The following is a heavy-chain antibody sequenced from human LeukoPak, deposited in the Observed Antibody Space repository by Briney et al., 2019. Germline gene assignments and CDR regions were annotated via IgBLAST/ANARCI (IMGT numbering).Heavy chain of an antibody. D-gene: IGHD5-18*01. CDR2: ITGRGGTA. CDR1: GFTFNSYA. Sequence: GGSLRLSCAASGFTFNSYAMTWVRQTPARGLEWVSGITGRGGTAYYADSVKGRFTISRDNSNNTLYLQMSSLRAEDTAVYYCAKAAGDTYGYRYYFDYWGQGTLVTVSS. V-gene: IGHV3-23*01. CDR3: AKAAGDTYGYRYYFDY. J-gene: IGHJ4*02.